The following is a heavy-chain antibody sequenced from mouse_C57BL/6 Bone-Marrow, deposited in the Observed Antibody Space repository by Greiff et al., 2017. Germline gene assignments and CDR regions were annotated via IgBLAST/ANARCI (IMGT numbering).Heavy chain of an antibody. J-gene: IGHJ2*01. V-gene: IGHV1-55*01. CDR2: IYPGSGST. Sequence: VQLQQSGAELVKPGASVKMSCKASGYTFTGYWITWVKQRPGQGLEWIGDIYPGSGSTNYNEKFKSKATLTVDKSSSTAYMKLRSLTSEDSAVYYCAEWEVTARVASRYYYDFWGRGNALTVSA. D-gene: IGHD1-1*01. CDR1: GYTFTGYW. CDR3: AEWEVTARVASRYYYDF.